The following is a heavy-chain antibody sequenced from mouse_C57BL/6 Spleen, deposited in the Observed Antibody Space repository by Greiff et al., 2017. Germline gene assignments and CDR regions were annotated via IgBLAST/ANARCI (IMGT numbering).Heavy chain of an antibody. Sequence: VKLQQPGAGLVKPGASLKVSCKASGYTFTSYWMHWVKQTPGQGLEWIGRIHPSDSDTNYNQKIKGQDTLTVDKSSSTAYLQLSSLTSEDAAVYYCAIRDDGYLFAYWGQGTLVTGSA. V-gene: IGHV1-74*01. J-gene: IGHJ3*01. D-gene: IGHD2-3*01. CDR1: GYTFTSYW. CDR3: AIRDDGYLFAY. CDR2: IHPSDSDT.